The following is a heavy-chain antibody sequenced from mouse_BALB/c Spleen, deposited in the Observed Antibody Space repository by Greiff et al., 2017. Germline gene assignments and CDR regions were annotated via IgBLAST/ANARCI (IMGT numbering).Heavy chain of an antibody. D-gene: IGHD1-1*01. CDR2: IDPANGNT. J-gene: IGHJ4*01. CDR3: ARLTTVVARAMDY. V-gene: IGHV14-3*02. CDR1: GFNIKDTY. Sequence: VQLQQSGAELVKPGASVKLSCTASGFNIKDTYMHWVKQRPEQGLEWIGRIDPANGNTKYDPKFQGKATITAHTSSNTAYLQLSSLTSEDTAVYYCARLTTVVARAMDYWGQGTSVTVSS.